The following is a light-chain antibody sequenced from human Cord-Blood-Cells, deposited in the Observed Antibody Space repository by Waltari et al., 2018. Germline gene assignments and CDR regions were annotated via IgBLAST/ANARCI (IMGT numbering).Light chain of an antibody. CDR3: SSYTSNVV. CDR2: DVS. CDR1: SSDVGGYHY. V-gene: IGLV2-14*01. J-gene: IGLJ2*01. Sequence: HSALTQPASVSGSPGKSITIPCTRTSSDVGGYHYVSWYQQRPGKAPKLMVYDVSTRPSGVSNRFSGSRSGNTASMTISGLQAEDDADYYCSSYTSNVVFGGGTKLTVL.